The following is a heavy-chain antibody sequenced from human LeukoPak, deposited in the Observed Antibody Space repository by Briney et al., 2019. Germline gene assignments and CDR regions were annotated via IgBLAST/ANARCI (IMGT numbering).Heavy chain of an antibody. CDR1: GFTVSSNY. Sequence: GGSLRLSCAASGFTVSSNYMSWVRQAPGKGLEWVSVIYSGGSTYYADSVKGRFTISRDNSKNTLYLQMNSLRAEDTAVYYCARCRWELLWLDAFDIWGQGTMVTVSS. CDR3: ARCRWELLWLDAFDI. CDR2: IYSGGST. D-gene: IGHD1-26*01. J-gene: IGHJ3*02. V-gene: IGHV3-66*01.